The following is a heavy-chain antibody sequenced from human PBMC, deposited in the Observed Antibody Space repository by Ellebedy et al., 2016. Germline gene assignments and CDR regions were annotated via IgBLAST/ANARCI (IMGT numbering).Heavy chain of an antibody. J-gene: IGHJ6*02. CDR1: GGSISSSNW. D-gene: IGHD3-16*01. Sequence: SETLSLTXAVSGGSISSSNWWSWVRQPPGKGLEWIGEIYHSGSTYYNPSLKSRVTISVDTSKNQFSLKLNSVTAADTAVYYCARDPRLGGMDVWGQGTTVTVSS. V-gene: IGHV4-4*02. CDR3: ARDPRLGGMDV. CDR2: IYHSGST.